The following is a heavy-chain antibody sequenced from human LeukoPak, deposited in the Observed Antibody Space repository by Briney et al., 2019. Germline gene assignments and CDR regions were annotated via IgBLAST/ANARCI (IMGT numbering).Heavy chain of an antibody. J-gene: IGHJ4*02. CDR1: GHSLTSYS. V-gene: IGHV1-46*01. CDR2: INPSGGST. CDR3: ARGFDGLRLKGQYFDY. D-gene: IGHD5/OR15-5a*01. Sequence: ASVKVSCKAFGHSLTSYSMHWVRQAPGQGLEWMGIINPSGGSTSYAQKFQGRVTMTRDTSTSKVYMEVTSLRSEDTAVYYCARGFDGLRLKGQYFDYWGQGTLVTVSS.